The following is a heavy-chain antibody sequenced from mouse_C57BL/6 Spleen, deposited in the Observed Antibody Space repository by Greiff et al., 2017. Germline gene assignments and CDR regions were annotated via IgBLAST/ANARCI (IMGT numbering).Heavy chain of an antibody. CDR3: ARAGIYYGNYNYAMDY. Sequence: EVHLVESGGGLVKPGGSLKLSCAASGFTFSSYAMSWVRQTPEKRLEWVATISDGGSYTYYPDNVKGRFTISRDNAKNNLYLQMSHLKSEDTAMYYCARAGIYYGNYNYAMDYWGQGTSVTVSS. CDR1: GFTFSSYA. V-gene: IGHV5-4*01. J-gene: IGHJ4*01. CDR2: ISDGGSYT. D-gene: IGHD2-1*01.